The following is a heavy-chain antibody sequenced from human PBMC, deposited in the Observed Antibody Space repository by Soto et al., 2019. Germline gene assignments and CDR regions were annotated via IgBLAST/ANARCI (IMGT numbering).Heavy chain of an antibody. CDR2: MRSKADNYET. CDR1: GFTFSASH. Sequence: EVQLVESGGGSVQPGESLKLSCSTSGFTFSASHMHWVRQAPGKGLEWVGHMRSKADNYETAYGASVRGRFTVSRDDSKNTAYLQMDSLKAEDTAVYYWARKTVSCHDFWGQGTLVTVSS. V-gene: IGHV3-73*01. CDR3: ARKTVSCHDF. J-gene: IGHJ4*02. D-gene: IGHD2-2*01.